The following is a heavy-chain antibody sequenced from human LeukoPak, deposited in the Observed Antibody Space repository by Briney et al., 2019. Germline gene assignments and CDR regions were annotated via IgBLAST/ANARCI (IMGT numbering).Heavy chain of an antibody. CDR2: IYYSGST. D-gene: IGHD6-19*01. J-gene: IGHJ4*02. Sequence: SETLSLTRTVSGGSISSSSYYWGWIRQPPGKGLEWIGSIYYSGSTYYNPSLKSRVTISVDTSKNQFSLKLSSVTAADTAVYYCARRNSIAVADEFDYWGQGTLVTVSS. CDR1: GGSISSSSYY. V-gene: IGHV4-39*01. CDR3: ARRNSIAVADEFDY.